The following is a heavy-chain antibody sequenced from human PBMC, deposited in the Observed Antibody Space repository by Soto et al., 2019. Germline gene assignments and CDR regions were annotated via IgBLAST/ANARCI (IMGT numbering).Heavy chain of an antibody. D-gene: IGHD6-13*01. CDR1: GGSISSYY. CDR3: ARDVRSSSWYSWFDP. Sequence: SETLSLTCTVSGGSISSYYWSWIRQPPGKGLEWIGYIYYSGSTNYNPSLKSRVTISVDTSKNQFSLKLSSVTAADTAVYYCARDVRSSSWYSWFDPWGQGTLVTVSS. CDR2: IYYSGST. J-gene: IGHJ5*02. V-gene: IGHV4-59*01.